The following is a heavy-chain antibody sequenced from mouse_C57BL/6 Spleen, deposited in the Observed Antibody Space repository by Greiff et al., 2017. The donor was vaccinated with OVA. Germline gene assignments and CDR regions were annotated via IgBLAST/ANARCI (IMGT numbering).Heavy chain of an antibody. CDR2: IDPENGDT. J-gene: IGHJ3*01. CDR1: GFNIKDDY. Sequence: VQLQQSGAELVRPGASVKLSCTASGFNIKDDYMHWVKQRPEQGLEWIGWIDPENGDTEYASKFQGTATITADTSSNTAYLQLSSLTSEDTAVYYCTGGYDSWFAYWGQGTLVTVSA. CDR3: TGGYDSWFAY. V-gene: IGHV14-4*01. D-gene: IGHD2-2*01.